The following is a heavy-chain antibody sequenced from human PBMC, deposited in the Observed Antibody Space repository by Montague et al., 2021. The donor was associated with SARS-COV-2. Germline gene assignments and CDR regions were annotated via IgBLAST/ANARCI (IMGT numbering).Heavy chain of an antibody. Sequence: PALVKPTQTLTLTCTFSGFSLSTSGMCVSWIRQPPGKALEWLARIDWDDDKYYSTSLKTRLTISKDTSKNQVVLTMTNMDPVDTATYYCARGYYDILTGYLDAFDFRGQGTMVTVSS. V-gene: IGHV2-70*11. CDR3: ARGYYDILTGYLDAFDF. D-gene: IGHD3-9*01. CDR1: GFSLSTSGMC. J-gene: IGHJ3*01. CDR2: IDWDDDK.